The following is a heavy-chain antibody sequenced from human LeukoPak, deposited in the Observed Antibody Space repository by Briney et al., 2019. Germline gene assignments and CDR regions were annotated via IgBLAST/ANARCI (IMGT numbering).Heavy chain of an antibody. Sequence: GGSLRLSCAASGFTFSRYAITWVRHAPGKGLESVSAISGIGASTYYADSVKGRFTISRDNPKNTLYLQMNSLRAEDTAVYYCAKGSYLTPPYYYYYYMDVWGEGTTATVSS. D-gene: IGHD1-26*01. J-gene: IGHJ6*03. CDR3: AKGSYLTPPYYYYYYMDV. CDR1: GFTFSRYA. V-gene: IGHV3-23*01. CDR2: ISGIGAST.